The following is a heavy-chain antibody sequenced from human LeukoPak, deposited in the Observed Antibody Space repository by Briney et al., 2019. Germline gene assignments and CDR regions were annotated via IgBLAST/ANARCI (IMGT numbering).Heavy chain of an antibody. Sequence: GGSLRLSCAASGFTFSSYAMSWVRQAPGKGLEWVSAISGSGGSTHYADSVKGRFTISRDNSKNTLYLQMNSLRAEDTAVYYCAKVDSTDYDILTGLDYWGQGTLVTVSS. CDR2: ISGSGGST. CDR1: GFTFSSYA. CDR3: AKVDSTDYDILTGLDY. D-gene: IGHD3-9*01. V-gene: IGHV3-23*01. J-gene: IGHJ4*02.